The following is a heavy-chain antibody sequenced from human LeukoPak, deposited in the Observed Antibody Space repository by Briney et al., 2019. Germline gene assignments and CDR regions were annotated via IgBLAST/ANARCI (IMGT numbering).Heavy chain of an antibody. CDR2: IYTSGST. V-gene: IGHV4-4*09. D-gene: IGHD3-9*01. CDR3: ARRPSLLTPFDY. Sequence: PSETLSLTCTVSGGSISTYYWSWIRQPPGKGLEWIGNIYTSGSTNYNPSLKSRVTVSVDTSKNQFSLKLTSVTAADTAVYYCARRPSLLTPFDYWGQGSLVTVSP. J-gene: IGHJ4*02. CDR1: GGSISTYY.